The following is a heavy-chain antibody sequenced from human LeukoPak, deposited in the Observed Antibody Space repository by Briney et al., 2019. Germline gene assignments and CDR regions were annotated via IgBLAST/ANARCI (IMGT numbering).Heavy chain of an antibody. CDR3: ARLPIRSSGWYGQWAFDL. V-gene: IGHV4-59*08. CDR2: IYYSGSS. D-gene: IGHD6-19*01. Sequence: SETLSLTCTVSGGSISGYYWSWIRQPPGKGLEWIANIYYSGSSSYSPSLKNRVTISVDTSKNQVSLKLSSVTAADTAVYYCARLPIRSSGWYGQWAFDLWGQGTMVTISS. J-gene: IGHJ3*01. CDR1: GGSISGYY.